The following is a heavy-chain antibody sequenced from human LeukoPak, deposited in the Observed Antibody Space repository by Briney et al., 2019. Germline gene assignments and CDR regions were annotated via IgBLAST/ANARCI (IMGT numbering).Heavy chain of an antibody. CDR1: NYSITSGYF. CDR2: IYHSGTT. V-gene: IGHV4-38-2*02. D-gene: IGHD3-22*01. Sequence: SETLSLTCAVSNYSITSGYFWGWIRQPPGKGVEWIASIYHSGTTYYNPSLRNRVTLFVDTSKNQFSLKLTSLTAADTAVYYCARDGVFHDSDGYSFDYWGQGTLVTVSS. CDR3: ARDGVFHDSDGYSFDY. J-gene: IGHJ4*02.